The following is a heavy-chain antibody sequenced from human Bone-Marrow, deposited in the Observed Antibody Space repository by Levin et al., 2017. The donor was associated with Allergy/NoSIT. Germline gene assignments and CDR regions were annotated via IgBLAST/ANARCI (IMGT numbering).Heavy chain of an antibody. Sequence: GESLKISCKASGYTFTGYYMHWVRQAPGQGLEWMGWINPNSGGTNYAQKFQGRVTMTRDTSISTAYMELSRLRSDDTAVYYCARDWAAMAAHYMDVWGKGTTVTVSS. CDR2: INPNSGGT. V-gene: IGHV1-2*02. J-gene: IGHJ6*03. CDR3: ARDWAAMAAHYMDV. CDR1: GYTFTGYY. D-gene: IGHD5-18*01.